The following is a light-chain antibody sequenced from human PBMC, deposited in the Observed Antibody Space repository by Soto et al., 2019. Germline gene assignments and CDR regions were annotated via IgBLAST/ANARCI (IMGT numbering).Light chain of an antibody. CDR1: SSNIGSNA. J-gene: IGLJ2*01. CDR2: SNN. CDR3: AAWDASLNGVL. V-gene: IGLV1-44*01. Sequence: QSVLTQPPSASGTPGQRVTISCSGSSSNIGSNAVHWYQQLPGTAPQLLIYSNNQRPSGVPDQLSGSKSGTSASLAISGLQSADEADYYCAAWDASLNGVLFGGGTKLTVL.